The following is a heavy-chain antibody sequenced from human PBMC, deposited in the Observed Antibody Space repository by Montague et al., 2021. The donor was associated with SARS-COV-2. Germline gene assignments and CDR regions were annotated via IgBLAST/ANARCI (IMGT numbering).Heavy chain of an antibody. Sequence: SETLSLTCSVSGDSISRSHYSWAWIRQPPGMGLEWIGSIYFTGKTYYXPSLKSRVTISIDTSQNHFSLRLSSVTAADSAVFYCARWGLNNAFDIWGLGTMITISS. J-gene: IGHJ3*02. CDR2: IYFTGKT. CDR1: GDSISRSHYS. D-gene: IGHD1/OR15-1a*01. CDR3: ARWGLNNAFDI. V-gene: IGHV4-39*02.